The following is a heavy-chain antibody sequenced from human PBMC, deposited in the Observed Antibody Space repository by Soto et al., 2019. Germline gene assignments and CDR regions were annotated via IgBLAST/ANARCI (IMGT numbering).Heavy chain of an antibody. J-gene: IGHJ6*02. CDR2: INSDGSST. Sequence: GGSLRLSCAASGFTFSSYWMHWVRQAPGKGLVWVSRINSDGSSTSYADSVKGRFTISRDNAKNTLYLQMNSLRAADTAVYYCARALCDSGPLCYYGMDVWGQGTTVTVSS. CDR3: ARALCDSGPLCYYGMDV. D-gene: IGHD2-21*01. CDR1: GFTFSSYW. V-gene: IGHV3-74*01.